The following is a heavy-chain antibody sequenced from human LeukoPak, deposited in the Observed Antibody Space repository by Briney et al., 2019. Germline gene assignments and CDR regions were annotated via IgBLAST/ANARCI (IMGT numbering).Heavy chain of an antibody. D-gene: IGHD6-13*01. J-gene: IGHJ5*02. CDR2: IYHSGST. CDR1: GYSISSGYY. CDR3: ARVWYSSSWYHNWFDP. V-gene: IGHV4-38-2*02. Sequence: PSETLSLTCTVSGYSISSGYYWGWIRQPPGKGLEWIGSIYHSGSTYYNPSLKSRVTISVDTSKNQFSLKLSSVTAADTAVYYCARVWYSSSWYHNWFDPWGQGTLVTVSS.